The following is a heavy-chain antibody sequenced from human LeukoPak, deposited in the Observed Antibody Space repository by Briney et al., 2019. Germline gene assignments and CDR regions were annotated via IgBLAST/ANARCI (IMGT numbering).Heavy chain of an antibody. CDR2: FDPEDGET. V-gene: IGHV1-24*01. Sequence: ASVKVSCKVSGYTLTELSMHWVRQAPGKGLVWMGGFDPEDGETIYAQKFQGRVTMTEDTSTDTAYMELSSLRSEDTAVYYCATALSIAAPGNYWGQGTLVTVSS. CDR3: ATALSIAAPGNY. CDR1: GYTLTELS. D-gene: IGHD6-6*01. J-gene: IGHJ4*02.